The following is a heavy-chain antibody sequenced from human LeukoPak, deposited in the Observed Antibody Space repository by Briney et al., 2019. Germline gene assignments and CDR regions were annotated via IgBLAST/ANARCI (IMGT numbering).Heavy chain of an antibody. CDR1: GFTFSSYA. V-gene: IGHV3-30-3*01. D-gene: IGHD3-9*01. Sequence: GGSLRLSCAASGFTFSSYAMHWVRQAPGKGLEWVAVISYDGSNKYYADSVKGRFTISRDNSKNTLYLQMNSLRAEDTAVYYCARGTPLRYFDWLLFQGDYCYYGMDVWGQGTTVTVSS. J-gene: IGHJ6*02. CDR2: ISYDGSNK. CDR3: ARGTPLRYFDWLLFQGDYCYYGMDV.